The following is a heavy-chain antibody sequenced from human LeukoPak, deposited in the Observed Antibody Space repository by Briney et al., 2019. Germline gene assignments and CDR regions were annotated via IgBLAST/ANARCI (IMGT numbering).Heavy chain of an antibody. D-gene: IGHD1-26*01. Sequence: GGSLRLSCVVSGFSLSNYWMHWVRQAPGKGLVCVSRINSDGSTTSYAASVKGRFTITRDNAKNTLYLQMNSLRAEDTAVYYCAIGIVGPTVDCWGEGTLVTVSS. V-gene: IGHV3-74*01. CDR1: GFSLSNYW. CDR3: AIGIVGPTVDC. CDR2: INSDGSTT. J-gene: IGHJ4*02.